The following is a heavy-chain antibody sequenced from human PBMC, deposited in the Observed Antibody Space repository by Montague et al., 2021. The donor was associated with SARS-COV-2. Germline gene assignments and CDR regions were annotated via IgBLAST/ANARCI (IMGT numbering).Heavy chain of an antibody. CDR1: GASISRSSYY. CDR2: IYYSGNT. D-gene: IGHD1-7*01. J-gene: IGHJ4*02. CDR3: ARQGNSRNLIDY. V-gene: IGHV4-39*01. Sequence: SETLSLTCTVSGASISRSSYYWGWIRQPPGKGLEWIGNIYYSGNTHYNPSLESRVTISVDTSKNQFSLTLSSATAADTAIYYCARQGNSRNLIDYWGQGTVVTVSS.